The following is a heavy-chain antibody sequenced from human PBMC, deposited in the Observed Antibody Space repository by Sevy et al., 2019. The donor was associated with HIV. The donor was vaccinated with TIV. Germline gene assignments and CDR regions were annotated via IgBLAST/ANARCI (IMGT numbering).Heavy chain of an antibody. CDR2: ISSDGSNK. J-gene: IGHJ6*02. CDR3: AKPAANPDYYYGMDV. Sequence: GGSLRLSCAASGFTFSSYGMHWVRQAPGKGLEWVAVISSDGSNKYYADSVKGRFTISRDNSKNTLYLQMNSLRAEDTAVYYCAKPAANPDYYYGMDVWGQGTTVTVSS. V-gene: IGHV3-30*18. CDR1: GFTFSSYG.